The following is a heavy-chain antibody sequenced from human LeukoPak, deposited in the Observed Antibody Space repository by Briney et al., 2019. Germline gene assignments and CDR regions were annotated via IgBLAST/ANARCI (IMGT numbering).Heavy chain of an antibody. V-gene: IGHV3-74*01. CDR1: GFTFNSYW. CDR2: INSDGSST. J-gene: IGHJ4*02. CDR3: ARDKLRCSSTSCYNFDY. Sequence: PGGSLRLSCAASGFTFNSYWMHWVRQAPGKGLVWVSRINSDGSSTGYADSVKGRFTISRDNAKNTLPLQMNSLRAEDTAVYYCARDKLRCSSTSCYNFDYWGQGALVTVSS. D-gene: IGHD2-2*02.